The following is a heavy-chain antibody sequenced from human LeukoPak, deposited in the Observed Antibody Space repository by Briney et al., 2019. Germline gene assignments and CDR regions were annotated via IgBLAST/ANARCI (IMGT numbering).Heavy chain of an antibody. Sequence: PSETLSLTCAVYGGSFSGYYWSWIRQPPGKGLEWIGEINHSGSTNYNPSLKSRVTISVDTSKNQFSLKLSSVTAADTAVYYCARDRGGYDPYYFDYWGQGTLVTVSS. V-gene: IGHV4-34*01. CDR2: INHSGST. D-gene: IGHD5-12*01. CDR3: ARDRGGYDPYYFDY. J-gene: IGHJ4*02. CDR1: GGSFSGYY.